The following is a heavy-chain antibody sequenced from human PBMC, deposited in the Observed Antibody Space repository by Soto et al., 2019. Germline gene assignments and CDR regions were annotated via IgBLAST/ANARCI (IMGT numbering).Heavy chain of an antibody. CDR3: ARDERGFEYGDGDAFDI. Sequence: PGGSLRLSCAASGFTFSSYAMHWVRQAPGKGLEWVAVISYDGSNKYYADSVKGRFTISRDNSKNTLYLQMNSLRAEDTAVYYCARDERGFEYGDGDAFDIWGQGTMVTVSS. CDR2: ISYDGSNK. CDR1: GFTFSSYA. V-gene: IGHV3-30-3*01. J-gene: IGHJ3*02. D-gene: IGHD4-17*01.